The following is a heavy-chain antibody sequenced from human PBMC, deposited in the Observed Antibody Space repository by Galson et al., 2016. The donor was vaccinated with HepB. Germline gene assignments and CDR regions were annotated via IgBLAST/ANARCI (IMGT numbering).Heavy chain of an antibody. J-gene: IGHJ5*02. CDR2: IYWDDDK. V-gene: IGHV2-5*02. Sequence: ALVKPTQTLTLTCTFSGFSLSTSGVGVGWIRQPPGKALEWLALIYWDDDKRYSPSLKSRLTITKDTSKNQVVLAMTNMDPVDTATYYCAHGTTTYDLWSGSPFWFDPWGQGTLVTVSS. D-gene: IGHD3-3*01. CDR1: GFSLSTSGVG. CDR3: AHGTTTYDLWSGSPFWFDP.